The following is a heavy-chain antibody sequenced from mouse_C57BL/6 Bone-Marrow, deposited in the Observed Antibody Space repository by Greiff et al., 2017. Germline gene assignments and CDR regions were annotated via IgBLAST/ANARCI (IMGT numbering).Heavy chain of an antibody. CDR2: INPNNGGT. CDR3: ASYGSSYPFAY. CDR1: GYTFTDYN. Sequence: VQLQQSGPELVKPGASVKIPCKASGYTFTDYNMDWVKQSHGKSLEWIGDINPNNGGTIYNQKFKGKATLTVEKSSSTAYMELRRLTSEDTAVYYCASYGSSYPFAYWGQGTLVTVSA. V-gene: IGHV1-18*01. J-gene: IGHJ3*01. D-gene: IGHD1-1*01.